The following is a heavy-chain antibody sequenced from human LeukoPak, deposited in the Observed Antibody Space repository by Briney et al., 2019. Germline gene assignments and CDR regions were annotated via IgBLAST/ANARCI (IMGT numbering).Heavy chain of an antibody. CDR3: ARDAGSGSQLADAFDI. J-gene: IGHJ3*02. V-gene: IGHV1-2*02. CDR1: GYTFTGYY. CDR2: INPNSGGT. Sequence: ASVKVSCKASGYTFTGYYMHWIRQPPGQGLEWMGWINPNSGGTNYAQKFQGRVTMTRDTSISTAYMELSRLRSDDTAVYYCARDAGSGSQLADAFDIWGQGTMVTVSS. D-gene: IGHD3-10*01.